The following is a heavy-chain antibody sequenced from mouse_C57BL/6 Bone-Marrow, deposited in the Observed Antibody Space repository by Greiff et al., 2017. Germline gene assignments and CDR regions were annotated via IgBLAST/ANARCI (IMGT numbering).Heavy chain of an antibody. J-gene: IGHJ1*03. Sequence: DVKLVESEGGLVQPGSSMKLSCTASGFTFSDYYMAWVRQVPEKGLEWVANINYDGSSTYYLDSLKSRFIISRDNAKNILYLQMSSLKSEDTATYYCARDPRWYFDVWGTGTTVTVSS. CDR1: GFTFSDYY. CDR3: ARDPRWYFDV. V-gene: IGHV5-16*01. CDR2: INYDGSST.